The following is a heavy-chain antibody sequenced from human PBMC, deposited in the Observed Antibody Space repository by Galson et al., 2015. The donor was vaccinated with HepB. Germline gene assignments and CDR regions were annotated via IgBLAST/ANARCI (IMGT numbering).Heavy chain of an antibody. J-gene: IGHJ4*02. D-gene: IGHD5-24*01. CDR1: GGSISSYY. CDR3: ARDSGSRDGYNYDY. V-gene: IGHV4-59*01. CDR2: IYYSGST. Sequence: QVQLQESGPGLVKPSETLSLTCTVSGGSISSYYWSWIRQPPGKGLEWIGYIYYSGSTNYNPSLKSRVTISVDTSKNQFSLKLSSVTAADTAVYYCARDSGSRDGYNYDYWGQGTLVTVSS.